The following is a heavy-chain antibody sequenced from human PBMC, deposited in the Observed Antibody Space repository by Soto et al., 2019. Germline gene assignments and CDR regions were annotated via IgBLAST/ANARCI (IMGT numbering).Heavy chain of an antibody. CDR2: ISYDGSNK. Sequence: PGGSLRLSCAASGFNFSSYAMHWVRQAPGKGLEWVAVISYDGSNKYYADSVKGRFTISRDNSKNTLYLQMNSLRAEDTAVYYCARDIGKGRRYCTNGVSSTGPYYYCGMDVWGQGTTVTVSS. D-gene: IGHD2-8*01. J-gene: IGHJ6*02. V-gene: IGHV3-30-3*01. CDR1: GFNFSSYA. CDR3: ARDIGKGRRYCTNGVSSTGPYYYCGMDV.